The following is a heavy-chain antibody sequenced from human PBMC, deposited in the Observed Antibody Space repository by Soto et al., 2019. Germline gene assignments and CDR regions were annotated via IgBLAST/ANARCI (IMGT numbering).Heavy chain of an antibody. Sequence: SETLSLTCTFSGGSISSSSYYWGWIRQPPGKGLEWIGSIYHSGSTYYNPSLKSRVTISVDRSKNQFSLKLSSVTAADTAVYYCAGGPGVARNYWGQGTLVTVSS. J-gene: IGHJ4*02. CDR1: GGSISSSSYY. CDR3: AGGPGVARNY. V-gene: IGHV4-39*07. D-gene: IGHD5-12*01. CDR2: IYHSGST.